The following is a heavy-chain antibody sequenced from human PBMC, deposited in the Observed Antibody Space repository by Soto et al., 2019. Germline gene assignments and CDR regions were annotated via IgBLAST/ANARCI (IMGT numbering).Heavy chain of an antibody. CDR2: INNDSGNT. J-gene: IGHJ4*02. Sequence: GASVKVSCKASGYSFTVYHMHWVRQAPGQGLEWMGWINNDSGNTKYSQKFQGRVTITRDTSASTAYMELSSLRSEDTAVYYCARDLGGWPDYWGQGTLVTVSS. D-gene: IGHD2-15*01. CDR3: ARDLGGWPDY. V-gene: IGHV1-3*04. CDR1: GYSFTVYH.